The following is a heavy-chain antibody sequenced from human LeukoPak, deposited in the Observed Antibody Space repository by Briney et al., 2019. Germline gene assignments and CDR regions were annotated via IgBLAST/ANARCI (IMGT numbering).Heavy chain of an antibody. CDR1: GYTLTSYV. CDR3: ARASGYCSGGSCFPYYCCYYGMDV. J-gene: IGHJ6*02. Sequence: GSVKVSCKASGYTLTSYVISWVRQAPGQGRERMGQIRAYNGKTNYAQKLQGRVTMTPDTSTRTAYMELRSLRSDYTAVYYCARASGYCSGGSCFPYYCCYYGMDVWGQGTTVTVSS. V-gene: IGHV1-18*01. CDR2: IRAYNGKT. D-gene: IGHD2-15*01.